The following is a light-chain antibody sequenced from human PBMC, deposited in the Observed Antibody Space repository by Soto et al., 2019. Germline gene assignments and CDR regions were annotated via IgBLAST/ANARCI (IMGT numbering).Light chain of an antibody. Sequence: QSALTQPASVSGSPGQSINISCTGTSSDVGGYHYVSWYQQHPGKAPKLMISDVSNRPSGVSNRFSGSTAGNTSSLTISGLQTEAAADYYCSSYTTSRTSVFGTGTQLTVL. V-gene: IGLV2-14*01. CDR1: SSDVGGYHY. CDR3: SSYTTSRTSV. CDR2: DVS. J-gene: IGLJ1*01.